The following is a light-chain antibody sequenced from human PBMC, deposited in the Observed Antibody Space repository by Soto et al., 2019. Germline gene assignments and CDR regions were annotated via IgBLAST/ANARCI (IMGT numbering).Light chain of an antibody. CDR1: QSVSSN. Sequence: EIVMTQSPATLSVSPGERAALSCRATQSVSSNFAWYQQKPGQAPRLLIYGASTRATGIPARFSGSESGTDFTLTISSLQTEEVAIYYCQQYNNWPYTFGQGTKLEIK. CDR3: QQYNNWPYT. V-gene: IGKV3-15*01. J-gene: IGKJ2*01. CDR2: GAS.